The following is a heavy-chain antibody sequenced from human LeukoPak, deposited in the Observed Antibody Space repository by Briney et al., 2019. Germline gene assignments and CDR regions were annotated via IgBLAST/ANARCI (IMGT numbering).Heavy chain of an antibody. J-gene: IGHJ4*02. D-gene: IGHD3-3*01. CDR3: ATNGFFWSGYFPFDY. CDR2: INPNSGGT. V-gene: IGHV1-2*02. CDR1: GYTFTGYY. Sequence: ASVKVSCKASGYTFTGYYMHWVRQAPGQGLEWMGWINPNSGGTNYAQKFQGRVTMTRDTSISTAYMELSRLRSDDTAVYYCATNGFFWSGYFPFDYWGQGTLVTVSS.